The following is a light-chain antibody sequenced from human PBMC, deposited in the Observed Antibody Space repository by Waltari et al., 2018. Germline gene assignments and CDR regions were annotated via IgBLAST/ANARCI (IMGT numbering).Light chain of an antibody. CDR3: CSYAGSGTYV. CDR2: EVI. J-gene: IGLJ1*01. V-gene: IGLV2-23*02. Sequence: QSALTQPASVSGTPGQSITISCTGTNSELGNYNLVSWYQHHPGEAPKLMICEVIKRPSGVSNRFSGSKSGNTASLTISGLQAEDEADYYCCSYAGSGTYVFGTGTKVTVL. CDR1: NSELGNYNL.